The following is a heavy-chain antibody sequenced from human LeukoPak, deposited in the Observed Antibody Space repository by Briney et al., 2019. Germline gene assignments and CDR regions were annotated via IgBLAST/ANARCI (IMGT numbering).Heavy chain of an antibody. CDR3: AREVYYYDSSGYYSSDAFDI. J-gene: IGHJ3*02. D-gene: IGHD3-22*01. CDR2: ISSSSSYI. V-gene: IGHV3-21*01. Sequence: GGSLRLSCAASGFTFSSYSMNWVRQAPGKGLEWVSSISSSSSYIYYADSVKGRFTISRDNAKNSLYLQMNSLRAEDTAVYYCAREVYYYDSSGYYSSDAFDIWGQGTMVTVSS. CDR1: GFTFSSYS.